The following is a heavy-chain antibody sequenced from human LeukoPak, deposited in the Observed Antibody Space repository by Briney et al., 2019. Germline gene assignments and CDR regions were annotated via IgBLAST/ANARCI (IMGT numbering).Heavy chain of an antibody. J-gene: IGHJ3*01. CDR2: IWYGGSNK. CDR3: ARGIMVYAAGTF. Sequence: GGSLRLSCTASGFNFRSAWMSWARQAPGKGLEWGAVIWYGGSNKYYADSVKGRFTISRDNYKNTLYLQMNSVRAEDTAVYYCARGIMVYAAGTFWGQGTMVTVSS. V-gene: IGHV3-33*08. CDR1: GFNFRSAW. D-gene: IGHD2-8*01.